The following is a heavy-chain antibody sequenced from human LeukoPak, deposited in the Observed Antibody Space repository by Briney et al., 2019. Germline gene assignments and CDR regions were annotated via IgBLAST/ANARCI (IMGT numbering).Heavy chain of an antibody. V-gene: IGHV4-59*08. D-gene: IGHD3-3*01. Sequence: SETLSLTCTVSGGSISSYYWSWIRQPPGKGLEWIGYIYYSGSTNYNPSPKSRVTISVDTSKNQFSLKLSSVTAADTAVYYCARHQYYDFWSGYYIHYYFDYWGQGTLVTVSS. CDR1: GGSISSYY. J-gene: IGHJ4*02. CDR3: ARHQYYDFWSGYYIHYYFDY. CDR2: IYYSGST.